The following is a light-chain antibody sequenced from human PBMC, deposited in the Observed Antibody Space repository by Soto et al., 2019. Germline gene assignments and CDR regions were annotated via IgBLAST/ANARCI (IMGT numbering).Light chain of an antibody. J-gene: IGKJ5*01. CDR3: QQLNTFPVT. CDR1: QGISSY. CDR2: ASS. Sequence: DIQLTQSPSFLSASVGDRVTITCRASQGISSYLAWYQQTPGKAPELLIYASSTLQSGVPSRFSGSGYGTEFTLTISSLQPEDFATYYCQQLNTFPVTFGQGTRLDI. V-gene: IGKV1-9*01.